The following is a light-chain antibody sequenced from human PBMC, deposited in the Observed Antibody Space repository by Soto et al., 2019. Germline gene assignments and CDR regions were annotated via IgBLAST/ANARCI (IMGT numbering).Light chain of an antibody. CDR2: DAS. V-gene: IGKV3-11*01. CDR1: QSVDKY. CDR3: QQRTNWPLT. J-gene: IGKJ4*01. Sequence: EIVLTQSPATLSFSPGERATLSCRASQSVDKYLVWYQQKPGQAPRLLIYDASSRATGIPARFSGSGSGTELTLTITSLEPEDFAVYYCQQRTNWPLTFGGGTKLEIK.